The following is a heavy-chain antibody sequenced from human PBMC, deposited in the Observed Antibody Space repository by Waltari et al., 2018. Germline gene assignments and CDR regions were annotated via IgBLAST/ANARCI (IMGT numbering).Heavy chain of an antibody. CDR2: SGTGGNT. J-gene: IGHJ4*02. Sequence: EVQLVESGGGLVQPGESLRLSCAASGFTFSSHAMSWVRQAPGKGLEWVSASGTGGNTYSADSVKGRFTSSRDNSMNTLYLQMISLRAEDTAVYYCAKGMRYSSSAIDSWGQGTLVTVSS. V-gene: IGHV3-23*04. CDR3: AKGMRYSSSAIDS. D-gene: IGHD6-13*01. CDR1: GFTFSSHA.